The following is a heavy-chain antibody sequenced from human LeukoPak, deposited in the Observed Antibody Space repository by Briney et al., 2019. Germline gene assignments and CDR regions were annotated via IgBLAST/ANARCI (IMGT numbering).Heavy chain of an antibody. CDR3: ARGRSGSYYGRWSDP. CDR2: IYYSGST. Sequence: SETLSLTCTVSGGSISSYYWSWIRQPPGKGLEWIGYIYYSGSTNYNPSLKSRVTISVDTSKNQFSLKLSSVTAADTAVYYCARGRSGSYYGRWSDPWGQGTLVTVSS. J-gene: IGHJ5*02. CDR1: GGSISSYY. D-gene: IGHD1-26*01. V-gene: IGHV4-59*01.